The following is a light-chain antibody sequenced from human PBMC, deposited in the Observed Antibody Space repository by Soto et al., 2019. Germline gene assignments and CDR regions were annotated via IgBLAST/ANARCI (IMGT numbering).Light chain of an antibody. CDR3: RSYSTGSTDVV. J-gene: IGLJ2*01. CDR1: SSDVGSYNL. V-gene: IGLV2-14*02. CDR2: EVS. Sequence: QSALTQPASVSGSPGQSITMSCTGTSSDVGSYNLVSWYQQHPGKAPKLVIYEVSNRPSGVSNRFSGSKSGYTASLTISGLQAEDEAAYYCRSYSTGSTDVVFGGGTKLTVL.